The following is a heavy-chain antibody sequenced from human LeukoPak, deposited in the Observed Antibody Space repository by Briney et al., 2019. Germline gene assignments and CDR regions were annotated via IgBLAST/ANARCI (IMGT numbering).Heavy chain of an antibody. J-gene: IGHJ6*02. CDR3: AREHQCISTSCPGTFDGSYPPYYYYYGMYV. D-gene: IGHD2-2*01. CDR2: IRSSCSTI. CDR1: GFIFSSYE. V-gene: IGHV3-48*03. Sequence: GGPQRLCCGASGFIFSSYEMNWLRQAPGEGVEWVSYIRSSCSTIYCAASEEGPFSIYRDNANVSLCLQMNSMRDEDTAVSYCAREHQCISTSCPGTFDGSYPPYYYYYGMYVWGQGTTVTVSS.